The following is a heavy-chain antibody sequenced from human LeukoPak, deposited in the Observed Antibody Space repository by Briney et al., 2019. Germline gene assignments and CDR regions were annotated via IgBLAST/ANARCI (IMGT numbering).Heavy chain of an antibody. CDR2: IHSRGSTT. CDR3: ARDPSYYDSSGYYYHDAFDI. J-gene: IGHJ3*02. Sequence: GGSLRLSCAASGFTFSDYYMSWIRQTPGKGLEWISYIHSRGSTTYYADSVKGRFTISRDNAKNSLYLQMNSLRAEDTAVYYCARDPSYYDSSGYYYHDAFDIWGQGTMVTVSS. V-gene: IGHV3-11*04. CDR1: GFTFSDYY. D-gene: IGHD3-22*01.